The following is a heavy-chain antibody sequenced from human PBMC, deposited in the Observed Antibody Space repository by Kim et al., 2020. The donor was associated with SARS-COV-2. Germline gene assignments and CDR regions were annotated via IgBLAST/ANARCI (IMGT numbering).Heavy chain of an antibody. D-gene: IGHD1-1*01. CDR1: GFSFSTYD. CDR2: ISDDGGTQ. CDR3: VRAGGPGTTWRWFDP. Sequence: GGSLRLSCAASGFSFSTYDMHWVRQAPGKGLEWVAVISDDGGTQNSADSVKGRFTISRDNSKNTVYLQMSSLRGEDTAVYHCVRAGGPGTTWRWFDPWG. V-gene: IGHV3-30*04. J-gene: IGHJ5*02.